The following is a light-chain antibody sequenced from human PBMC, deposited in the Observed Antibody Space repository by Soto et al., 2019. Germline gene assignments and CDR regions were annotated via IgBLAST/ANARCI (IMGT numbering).Light chain of an antibody. CDR2: DAS. J-gene: IGKJ4*01. Sequence: EIVLTQSPATLSLSPGERATLSCRASESVSSYLAWYQQKPGHAHRLLIYDASDRATGIPARFSGSGSGTNFASPISRLDPADFAVYYSHQRVTFGGGTKVEIK. CDR3: HQRVT. V-gene: IGKV3-11*01. CDR1: ESVSSY.